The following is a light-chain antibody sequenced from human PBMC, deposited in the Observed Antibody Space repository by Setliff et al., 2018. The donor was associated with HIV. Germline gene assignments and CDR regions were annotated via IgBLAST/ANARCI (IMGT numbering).Light chain of an antibody. CDR3: QSYDSSLSAPFV. V-gene: IGLV1-44*01. Sequence: QSVLTQPPSASGTPGQRVTISCSGSSSNIRTNTVHWYQHLPGTAPKLLIYSTNRRPSGVPDRFSGSKSGTSASLAISGLQSEDEAEYFCQSYDSSLSAPFVFGTGTKVTVL. CDR2: STN. J-gene: IGLJ1*01. CDR1: SSNIRTNT.